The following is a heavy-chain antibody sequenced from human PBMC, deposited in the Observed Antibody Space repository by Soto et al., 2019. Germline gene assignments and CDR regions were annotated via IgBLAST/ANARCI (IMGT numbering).Heavy chain of an antibody. D-gene: IGHD2-2*01. CDR3: AKDGVIVVVPAGWFDP. CDR1: GFTSSSYA. V-gene: IGHV3-23*01. Sequence: PGGSLRLSCAASGFTSSSYAMSWVRQAPGKGLEWVSAISGSGGSTYYADSVKGRFTISRDNSKNTLYLQMNSLRAEDTAVYYCAKDGVIVVVPAGWFDPWGQGTLVTVSS. J-gene: IGHJ5*02. CDR2: ISGSGGST.